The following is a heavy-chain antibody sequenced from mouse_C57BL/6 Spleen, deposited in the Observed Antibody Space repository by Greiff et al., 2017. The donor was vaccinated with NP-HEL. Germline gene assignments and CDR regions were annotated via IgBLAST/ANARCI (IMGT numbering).Heavy chain of an antibody. CDR3: AREESRAWFAY. J-gene: IGHJ3*01. Sequence: QAQLQQPGAELVKPGASVKLSCKASGYTFTSYWMHWVKQRPGQGLEWIGMIHPNSGSTNYNEKFKSKATLTVDKSSSTAYMQLSSLTSEDSAVYYCAREESRAWFAYWGQGTLVTVSA. CDR2: IHPNSGST. CDR1: GYTFTSYW. D-gene: IGHD1-1*01. V-gene: IGHV1-64*01.